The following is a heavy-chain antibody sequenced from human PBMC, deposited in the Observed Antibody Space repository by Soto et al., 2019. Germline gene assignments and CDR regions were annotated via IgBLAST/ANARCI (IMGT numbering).Heavy chain of an antibody. CDR2: IYWDDDK. CDR1: GFSLSTIGVG. CDR3: AHSLYDYVWGTNWFDP. J-gene: IGHJ5*02. Sequence: QITLKESGPTLVKPTQTLTLTCTFSGFSLSTIGVGVGWIRQPPGKALEWLALIYWDDDKRYSPSLKSRLTTTKDTSKNQVVLTMTNMDPVDTATYYCAHSLYDYVWGTNWFDPWGQGTLVTVSS. D-gene: IGHD3-16*01. V-gene: IGHV2-5*02.